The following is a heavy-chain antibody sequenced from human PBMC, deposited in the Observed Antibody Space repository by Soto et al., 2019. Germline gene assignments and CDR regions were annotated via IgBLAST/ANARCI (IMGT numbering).Heavy chain of an antibody. Sequence: ASVKVSCKASSYTFTSYSISWVRQAPGQGLEWMGWISAYNGNTNYAQNLQGRVTMTTDTSTSTAYMELRSLTSDDTAIYYCARGANWNDVGYFDYWGQGTLVTVS. V-gene: IGHV1-18*01. CDR2: ISAYNGNT. CDR1: SYTFTSYS. CDR3: ARGANWNDVGYFDY. D-gene: IGHD1-1*01. J-gene: IGHJ4*02.